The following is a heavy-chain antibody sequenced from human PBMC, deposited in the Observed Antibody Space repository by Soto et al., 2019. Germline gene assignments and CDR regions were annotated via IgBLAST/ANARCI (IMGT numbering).Heavy chain of an antibody. CDR2: ISPIFGTA. Sequence: SVKVSFKASGYTFTGYYMHWVRQAPGQGLEWMGGISPIFGTAKYAQKFQGRVTITADKSTSTAYMELSSLRSEDTAVYYCARADHYDSSRGDYWGQGTLVTVSS. CDR3: ARADHYDSSRGDY. D-gene: IGHD3-22*01. V-gene: IGHV1-69*06. CDR1: GYTFTGYY. J-gene: IGHJ4*02.